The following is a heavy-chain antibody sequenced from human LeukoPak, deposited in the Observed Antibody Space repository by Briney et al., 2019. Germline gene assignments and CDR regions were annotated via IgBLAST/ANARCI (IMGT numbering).Heavy chain of an antibody. J-gene: IGHJ6*02. Sequence: ASVKVSCKASGYTFTSNGISWVRQAPGQGLEWMGWISGNNGNTNYAQKFQGRVTMTTDTSMTTVYMELRSLRSDDTAVYYCARGGVGAKLLWSYYYYYGMDVWGQGTTVTVSS. CDR2: ISGNNGNT. CDR1: GYTFTSNG. V-gene: IGHV1-18*01. D-gene: IGHD1-26*01. CDR3: ARGGVGAKLLWSYYYYYGMDV.